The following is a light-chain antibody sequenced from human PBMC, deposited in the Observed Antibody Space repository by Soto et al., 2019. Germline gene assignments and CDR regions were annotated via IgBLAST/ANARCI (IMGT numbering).Light chain of an antibody. V-gene: IGKV1-17*03. CDR1: QDISRF. CDR3: LQHNTYPYT. CDR2: ETS. Sequence: DVQMAQSPSAMSASVGDRVTIACRASQDISRFVAWFQHKPGRAPERLIYETSNLQPGVPSRFSGSGSGTEFTLALSGLQPEDVATYYGLQHNTYPYTFGQGTKLEIK. J-gene: IGKJ2*01.